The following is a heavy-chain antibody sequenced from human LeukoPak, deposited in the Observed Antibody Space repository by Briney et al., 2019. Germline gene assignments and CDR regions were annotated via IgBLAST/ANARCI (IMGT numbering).Heavy chain of an antibody. V-gene: IGHV1-69*04. CDR2: IIPILGIA. J-gene: IGHJ6*02. CDR1: GGTFISYA. Sequence: GASVKVSCKASGGTFISYAISWVRQAPGQGRERMGRIIPILGIANYAQKFQGRVTITADKSTNTAYMELSSLRSEDTAVYYCARVELWFGELSPNGMDVWGQGTTVTVSS. D-gene: IGHD3-10*01. CDR3: ARVELWFGELSPNGMDV.